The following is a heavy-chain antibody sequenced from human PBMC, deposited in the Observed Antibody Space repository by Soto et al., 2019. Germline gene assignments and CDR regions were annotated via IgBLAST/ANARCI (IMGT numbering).Heavy chain of an antibody. CDR1: GFTFSSYG. CDR3: ARLYSRGYFDY. J-gene: IGHJ4*02. V-gene: IGHV3-33*01. CDR2: IWYDGSNK. D-gene: IGHD6-13*01. Sequence: GGSLRLSCAASGFTFSSYGMHWVRQAPGKGLEWVAVIWYDGSNKYYADSVKGRFTISRDNSKNTLYLQMNSLRAEDTAVYYCARLYSRGYFDYWGQGTLVTVSS.